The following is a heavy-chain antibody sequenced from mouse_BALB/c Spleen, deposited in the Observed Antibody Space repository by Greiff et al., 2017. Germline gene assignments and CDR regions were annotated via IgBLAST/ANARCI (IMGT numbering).Heavy chain of an antibody. Sequence: QVQLQQSGAELAKPGASVKMSCKASGYTFTSYWMHWVKQRPGQGLEWIGYINPSTGYTEYNQKFKDKATLTADKSSSTAYMQLSSLTSEDSAVYYCAREGRSWFAYWGQGTLVTVSA. CDR2: INPSTGYT. J-gene: IGHJ3*01. CDR3: AREGRSWFAY. V-gene: IGHV1-7*01. CDR1: GYTFTSYW. D-gene: IGHD3-3*01.